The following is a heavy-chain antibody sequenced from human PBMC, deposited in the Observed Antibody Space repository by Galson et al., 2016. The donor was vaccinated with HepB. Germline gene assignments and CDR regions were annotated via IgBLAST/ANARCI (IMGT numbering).Heavy chain of an antibody. CDR2: IWYDGGEH. CDR3: ARAGRGSGWYGGFDV. CDR1: GFTFRNYG. V-gene: IGHV3-33*01. J-gene: IGHJ3*01. Sequence: SLRLSCAGSGFTFRNYGMNWVRQAPGKGLEWVAVIWYDGGEHFNVDSVKGRSTISRDNSKTTLYRQMTGLRAEDTAVYYCARAGRGSGWYGGFDVWGQGTMVSVSS. D-gene: IGHD6-19*01.